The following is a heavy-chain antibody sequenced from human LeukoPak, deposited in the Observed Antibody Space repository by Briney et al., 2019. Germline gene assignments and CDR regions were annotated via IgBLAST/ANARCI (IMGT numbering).Heavy chain of an antibody. CDR2: IYHGGNT. Sequence: PSETLSLTCTVSGYSISSGFYWGWIRLPPGKGLEWIGSIYHGGNTYYNPSLKSRVTISVDTSKNQFSLKLSSVTAADTAVYYCARGGGSSWPNDAFDIWGQGTMVTVSS. D-gene: IGHD6-13*01. CDR1: GYSISSGFY. V-gene: IGHV4-38-2*02. CDR3: ARGGGSSWPNDAFDI. J-gene: IGHJ3*02.